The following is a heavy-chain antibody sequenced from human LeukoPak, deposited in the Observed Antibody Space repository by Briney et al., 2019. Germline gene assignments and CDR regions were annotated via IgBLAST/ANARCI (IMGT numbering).Heavy chain of an antibody. CDR2: INPSGGST. D-gene: IGHD6-19*01. CDR3: ARDGSGWKIDY. CDR1: GYTLTSYY. J-gene: IGHJ4*02. Sequence: ASVKVSCKASGYTLTSYYMHWVRQAPGQGLEWMGIINPSGGSTSYAQKFQGRVTMTRDTSTSTVYMELSSLRSEDTAVYYCARDGSGWKIDYWGQGTLVTVSS. V-gene: IGHV1-46*01.